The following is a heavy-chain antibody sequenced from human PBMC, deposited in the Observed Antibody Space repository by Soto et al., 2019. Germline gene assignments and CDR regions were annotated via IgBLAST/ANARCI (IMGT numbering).Heavy chain of an antibody. D-gene: IGHD3-10*01. Sequence: GESLKISCKGSGYSFTSYWIGWVRQMPGKGLEWMGIIYPGDSDTRYSPSFQGQVTISADKSISTAYLQWSSLKASGTAMYYCARRQAMVRGGDWFDPWGQGTLVTVSS. CDR2: IYPGDSDT. CDR1: GYSFTSYW. J-gene: IGHJ5*02. CDR3: ARRQAMVRGGDWFDP. V-gene: IGHV5-51*01.